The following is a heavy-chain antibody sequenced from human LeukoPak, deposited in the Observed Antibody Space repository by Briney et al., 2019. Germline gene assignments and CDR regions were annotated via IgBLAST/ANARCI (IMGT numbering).Heavy chain of an antibody. D-gene: IGHD3-10*01. Sequence: GGSLRLSCAASGFTFTNYGMHWVRQAPGKGLEWVAVISYDGSNKYYADSVKGRFTISRDNSKNTLYLQMNSLRAEDTAVYYCAKDFGGLFDYWGQGTLVTVSS. CDR1: GFTFTNYG. V-gene: IGHV3-30*18. CDR2: ISYDGSNK. CDR3: AKDFGGLFDY. J-gene: IGHJ4*02.